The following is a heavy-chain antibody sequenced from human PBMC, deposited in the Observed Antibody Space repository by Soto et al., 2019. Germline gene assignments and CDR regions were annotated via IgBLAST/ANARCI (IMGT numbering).Heavy chain of an antibody. CDR3: ATRHSSPSYDF. CDR1: GYRFTDHW. CDR2: IYPGDSDV. D-gene: IGHD6-6*01. J-gene: IGHJ4*02. V-gene: IGHV5-51*01. Sequence: GESLKISCKGSGYRFTDHWIGWVRQMPGKGLEWMGVIYPGDSDVRITPSFQGQVTISVDKSINTAYLQWSSLKASDTAFYYCATRHSSPSYDFWGQGTQVTVSS.